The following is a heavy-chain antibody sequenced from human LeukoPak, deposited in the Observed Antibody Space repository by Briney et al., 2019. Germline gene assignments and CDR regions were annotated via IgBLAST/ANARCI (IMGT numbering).Heavy chain of an antibody. V-gene: IGHV4-59*01. Sequence: SETLSLTCSVSGGSISSYYWNWIRQTPGKGLEWIGYIYYSGRTNYNPSLKSRVTISVDTSKNQFSLKLSSVTAADTAVYYCARGSGGDGSGSLWGQGTLVTVSS. CDR2: IYYSGRT. J-gene: IGHJ4*02. CDR3: ARGSGGDGSGSL. CDR1: GGSISSYY. D-gene: IGHD3-10*01.